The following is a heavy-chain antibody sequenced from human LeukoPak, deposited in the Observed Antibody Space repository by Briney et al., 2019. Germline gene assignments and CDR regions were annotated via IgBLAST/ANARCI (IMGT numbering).Heavy chain of an antibody. Sequence: PGGSLRLSCVASGFSFSSHWMHWVRQAPGKGLVWVSRINSDETSAVYAASLKGRFTMSRDNAKNTLYLQMTSLRAEDTAVYYCVRDIYIRRDSWYDVRRFDNWGQGTLVTVSS. D-gene: IGHD3-3*01. CDR1: GFSFSSHW. J-gene: IGHJ4*02. V-gene: IGHV3-74*01. CDR2: INSDETSA. CDR3: VRDIYIRRDSWYDVRRFDN.